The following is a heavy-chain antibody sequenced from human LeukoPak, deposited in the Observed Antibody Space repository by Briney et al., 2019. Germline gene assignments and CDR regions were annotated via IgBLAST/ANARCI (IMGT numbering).Heavy chain of an antibody. V-gene: IGHV1-69-2*01. CDR1: GNTFSDHN. Sequence: VKVSCKVSGNTFSDHNIHWVQQAPGKGLEWMGLVDPEDGVAKYAEKFQGRVTLSADTSRDQGYMELSSLKSEDTAVYYCVTHTRLMTYWGQGTLVTVSS. J-gene: IGHJ4*02. CDR3: VTHTRLMTY. D-gene: IGHD3-16*01. CDR2: VDPEDGVA.